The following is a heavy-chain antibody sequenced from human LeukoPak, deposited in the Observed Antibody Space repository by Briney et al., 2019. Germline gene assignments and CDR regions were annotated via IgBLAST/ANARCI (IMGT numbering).Heavy chain of an antibody. D-gene: IGHD3-22*01. Sequence: GGSLRLSCAASGFTFSTYWMSWVRQAPGKGLEWVANIKQDGSDKYYVGSVKGRFTISRDNANNSLYLQMNSLRAEDTAVYYCARVNSESSVHRPFDSWGQGTLVTVSS. CDR3: ARVNSESSVHRPFDS. V-gene: IGHV3-7*01. CDR1: GFTFSTYW. CDR2: IKQDGSDK. J-gene: IGHJ4*02.